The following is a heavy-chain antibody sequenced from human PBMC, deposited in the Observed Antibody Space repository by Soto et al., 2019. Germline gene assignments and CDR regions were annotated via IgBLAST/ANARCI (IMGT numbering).Heavy chain of an antibody. V-gene: IGHV1-18*01. CDR1: GYTFTSYG. Sequence: QVQLVQSGAEVKKPGASVKVSCKASGYTFTSYGISWVRQAPGQGLEWMGWISAYNGNTNYAQKLQGRVTMTTDTSTSTAYMELRSLRSDDTAVYYCARVNDYIWGSYRSGKEDYCGQGTLVTVSS. D-gene: IGHD3-16*02. CDR3: ARVNDYIWGSYRSGKEDY. J-gene: IGHJ4*02. CDR2: ISAYNGNT.